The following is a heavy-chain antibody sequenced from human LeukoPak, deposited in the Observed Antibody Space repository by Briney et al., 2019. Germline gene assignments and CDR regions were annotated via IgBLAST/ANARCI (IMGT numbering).Heavy chain of an antibody. V-gene: IGHV3-21*04. CDR2: MISISNSI. J-gene: IGHJ6*03. CDR3: ARDSSSSRYYYMDV. Sequence: GGSLRLSCAASGFSFSTYNMNWVRQAPGKGLEWVSSMISISNSIYYADSVRGRFTISRDNAKNSLYLQMNGLRAEDTAVYYCARDSSSSRYYYMDVWGKGTTVTVSS. D-gene: IGHD6-6*01. CDR1: GFSFSTYN.